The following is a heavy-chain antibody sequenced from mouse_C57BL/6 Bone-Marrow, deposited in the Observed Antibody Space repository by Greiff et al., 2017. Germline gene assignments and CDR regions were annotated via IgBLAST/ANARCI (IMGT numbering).Heavy chain of an antibody. CDR2: IDPETGGT. J-gene: IGHJ2*01. V-gene: IGHV1-15*01. D-gene: IGHD3-1*01. CDR3: TRPGWAYFDY. CDR1: GYTFTDYE. Sequence: QVQLQQSGAELVRPGASVTLSCKASGYTFTDYEMHWVKQTPVHGLEWIGAIDPETGGTAYNQKFKGKAILTADKSSSTAYMELRSLTSEDSAVYYCTRPGWAYFDYWGQGTTRTVSS.